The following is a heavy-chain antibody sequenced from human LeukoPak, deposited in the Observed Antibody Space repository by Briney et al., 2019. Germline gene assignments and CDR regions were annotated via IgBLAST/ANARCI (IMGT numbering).Heavy chain of an antibody. CDR1: GFTFSNYE. V-gene: IGHV3-48*03. CDR3: AKDATPALGTVYMDV. D-gene: IGHD6-13*01. CDR2: ISNFGDII. Sequence: GGSLRLSCAASGFTFSNYEMNWVRQAPGKGLEWISHISNFGDIIHYADSVEGRFTISRDNDKNSIYLQMNSLRAEDTAVYYCAKDATPALGTVYMDVWGNGTTVTISS. J-gene: IGHJ6*03.